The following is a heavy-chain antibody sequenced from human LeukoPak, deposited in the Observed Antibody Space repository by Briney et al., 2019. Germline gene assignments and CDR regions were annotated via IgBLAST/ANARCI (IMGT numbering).Heavy chain of an antibody. CDR2: INHSGST. J-gene: IGHJ4*02. Sequence: SETLSLTCAVYGGSFSGYYWSWIRQPPGKGLEWIGEINHSGSTNYNPSLKSRVTISVDTSKNQFSLKLSSVTAADTAVYCCARALEVGVSIAARREPYYFDYWGQGTLVTVSS. D-gene: IGHD6-6*01. CDR3: ARALEVGVSIAARREPYYFDY. CDR1: GGSFSGYY. V-gene: IGHV4-34*01.